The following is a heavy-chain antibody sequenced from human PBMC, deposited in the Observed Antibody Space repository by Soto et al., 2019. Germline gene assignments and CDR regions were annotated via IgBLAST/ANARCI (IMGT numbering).Heavy chain of an antibody. Sequence: GGSLRLSCAASGFTFSTYSMDWVRQAPGKGLECVSSISSSSDYIYYADSVKGRFTISRDNAKNSLYLQMNSLRDEDTAVYYCARVSGFWTGLPPFDYCGQGTLVTVSS. CDR3: ARVSGFWTGLPPFDY. V-gene: IGHV3-21*01. D-gene: IGHD3-3*01. CDR2: ISSSSDYI. J-gene: IGHJ4*02. CDR1: GFTFSTYS.